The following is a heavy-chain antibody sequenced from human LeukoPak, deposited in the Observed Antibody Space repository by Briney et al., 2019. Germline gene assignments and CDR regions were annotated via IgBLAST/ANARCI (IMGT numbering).Heavy chain of an antibody. D-gene: IGHD1-7*01. J-gene: IGHJ3*02. CDR3: AKGGTGATRDDTFDI. Sequence: PGGSLRLSCADSGFTFSSYSMNWVRQAPGKGLEGVSSISSGSSHIFYADSVKGRFTISRENARNSLYLQMNSLRAEDTAVYYCAKGGTGATRDDTFDIWGQGTMVTVSS. CDR2: ISSGSSHI. V-gene: IGHV3-21*01. CDR1: GFTFSSYS.